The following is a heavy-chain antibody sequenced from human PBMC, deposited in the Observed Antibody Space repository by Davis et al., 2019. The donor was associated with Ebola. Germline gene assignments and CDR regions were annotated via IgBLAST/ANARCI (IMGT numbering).Heavy chain of an antibody. V-gene: IGHV3-7*03. D-gene: IGHD3-10*01. J-gene: IGHJ4*02. CDR3: TTASITMVRGVPDY. Sequence: GESLKISCAASGYTISNYWMNWVRQTPGKGLEWVASIQPDGSETSYVDSVKGRFTISRDNAKNSLFLQMNSLKTEDTAVYHCTTASITMVRGVPDYWGQGTLVTVSS. CDR1: GYTISNYW. CDR2: IQPDGSET.